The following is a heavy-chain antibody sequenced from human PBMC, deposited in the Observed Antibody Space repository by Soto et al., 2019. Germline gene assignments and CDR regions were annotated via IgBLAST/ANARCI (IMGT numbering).Heavy chain of an antibody. V-gene: IGHV3-53*01. J-gene: IGHJ3*01. CDR1: GFTISGKKY. CDR2: LYDLDGS. D-gene: IGHD1-1*01. Sequence: DVQLVESGGGLIQPGESLRLSCAAFGFTISGKKYVAWVRQAPGKGLEWVSALYDLDGSFYAASVKGRFTTSSDSSKTTVYLQMNDLRPDDTVVYYCATWNEREHADDVCGQGTTVTVSS. CDR3: ATWNEREHADDV.